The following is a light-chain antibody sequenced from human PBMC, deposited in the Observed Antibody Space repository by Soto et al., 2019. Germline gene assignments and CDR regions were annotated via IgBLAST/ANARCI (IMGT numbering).Light chain of an antibody. CDR2: DAS. V-gene: IGKV1-5*01. CDR1: QSISSW. CDR3: QQYGLYWS. J-gene: IGKJ1*01. Sequence: DIQMTQSPSTLSASVGDRVTITCRASQSISSWLAWYQQKPGRAPNLLISDASSLESGVPSRFSGSGSGTVFTLTISSLQPDDFATYYCQQYGLYWSFGQGTKVEIK.